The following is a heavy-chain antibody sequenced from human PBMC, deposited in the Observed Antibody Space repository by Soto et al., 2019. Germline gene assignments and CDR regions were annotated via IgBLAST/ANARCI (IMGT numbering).Heavy chain of an antibody. CDR2: VSYDGMNK. CDR3: AKDLNHCSDGSCNALDV. D-gene: IGHD2-15*01. V-gene: IGHV3-30*18. J-gene: IGHJ6*02. CDR1: EFTFSSYG. Sequence: QVQLVESGGGVVQPGRSLRLSCAASEFTFSSYGMHWVRQAPGKGLEWVAVVSYDGMNKYYSDSAKGRFTISRDNLKNXXFLQMNRRRPEDTAVYYCAKDLNHCSDGSCNALDVWGQGTTVTVSS.